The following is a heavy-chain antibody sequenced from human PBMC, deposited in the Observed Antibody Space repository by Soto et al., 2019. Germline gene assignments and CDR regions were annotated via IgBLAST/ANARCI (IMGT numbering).Heavy chain of an antibody. J-gene: IGHJ3*02. V-gene: IGHV3-53*04. Sequence: GGSLRLSCAASGFTVSSNYMSWVRQAPGKGLEWVSVIYSGGSTYYAESVKGRFTISRHNSKNTLYLQMNSLRAEDTAVYYCAREFMVRGVVGAFDIWGQGTMVTVSS. D-gene: IGHD3-10*01. CDR2: IYSGGST. CDR3: AREFMVRGVVGAFDI. CDR1: GFTVSSNY.